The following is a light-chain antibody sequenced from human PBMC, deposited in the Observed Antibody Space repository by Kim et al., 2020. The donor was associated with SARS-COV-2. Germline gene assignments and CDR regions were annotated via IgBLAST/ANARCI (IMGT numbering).Light chain of an antibody. CDR3: CSYAASYTI. CDR1: SSDVGGYND. V-gene: IGLV2-11*01. Sequence: QSALTQPRSVSGSPGQSVTISCTGTSSDVGGYNDVSWYQQHPDKAPKLMIYDVTKRPSGVPDRFSGSKSGNTASLTISGLQAEDDADYYCCSYAASYTIFGGGTKLTVL. J-gene: IGLJ2*01. CDR2: DVT.